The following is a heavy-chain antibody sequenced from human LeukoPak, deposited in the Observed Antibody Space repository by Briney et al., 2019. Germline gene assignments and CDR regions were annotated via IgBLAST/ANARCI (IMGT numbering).Heavy chain of an antibody. CDR1: GYTFTGYY. V-gene: IGHV1-2*02. J-gene: IGHJ6*03. CDR3: ARDYPAVAGGSWVGNPFYYYYYMDV. D-gene: IGHD6-19*01. Sequence: GASVKVSCKASGYTFTGYYMHWVRQAPGQGLEWMGWINPNSGGTNYAQKFQGRVTMTRDTSISTAYMELSRLRSDDTAVYYCARDYPAVAGGSWVGNPFYYYYYMDVWGKGTTVTVSS. CDR2: INPNSGGT.